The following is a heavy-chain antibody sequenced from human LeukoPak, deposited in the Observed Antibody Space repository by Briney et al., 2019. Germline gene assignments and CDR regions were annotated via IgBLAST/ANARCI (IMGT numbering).Heavy chain of an antibody. J-gene: IGHJ4*02. CDR1: GGSISSSSYY. D-gene: IGHD6-6*01. V-gene: IGHV4-39*01. CDR3: ARSRYSSSSAPFDY. Sequence: SETLSLTCTVSGGSISSSSYYWGWIRQPPGTGLEWIGSIYYSGSTYYNPSLKSRVTISVDTSKNQFSLKLSSVTAADTAVYYCARSRYSSSSAPFDYWGQGTLVTVSS. CDR2: IYYSGST.